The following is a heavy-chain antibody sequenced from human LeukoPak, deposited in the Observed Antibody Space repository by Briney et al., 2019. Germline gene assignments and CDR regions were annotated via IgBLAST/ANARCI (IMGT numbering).Heavy chain of an antibody. V-gene: IGHV3-7*01. CDR3: ASTGYSSGWYEGAFDY. J-gene: IGHJ4*02. D-gene: IGHD6-19*01. Sequence: GGSLRLSCAASGFTFFRHSMTWVRQAPGKGLEWVANVKDDGTEIYYADSVRGRFTISRDNAKNSLYLQMNSLRAEDTAVYYCASTGYSSGWYEGAFDYWGQGTLVTVSS. CDR1: GFTFFRHS. CDR2: VKDDGTEI.